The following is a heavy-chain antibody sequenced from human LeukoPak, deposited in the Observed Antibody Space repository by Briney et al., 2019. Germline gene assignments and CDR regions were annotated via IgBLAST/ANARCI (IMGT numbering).Heavy chain of an antibody. CDR1: GFTFSDYY. J-gene: IGHJ6*02. D-gene: IGHD1-26*01. CDR3: ARVGNSGSPGQYYYYYGMDV. V-gene: IGHV3-72*01. CDR2: SRNKANSYTT. Sequence: GGSLRLSCAASGFTFSDYYMDWVRQAPGKGLEWVGRSRNKANSYTTEYDASVKGRFIISRDESKDSLYLQMNSLKTEDTAVYYCARVGNSGSPGQYYYYYGMDVWGQGTTVIVSS.